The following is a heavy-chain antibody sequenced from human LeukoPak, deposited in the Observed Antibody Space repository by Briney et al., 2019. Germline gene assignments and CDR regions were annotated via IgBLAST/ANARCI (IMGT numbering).Heavy chain of an antibody. J-gene: IGHJ5*02. Sequence: PGGSLRLSCAASGFTFSSYSMNWVRQAPGKGLEWVSSISSSSSYIYYADSVKGRFTISRDNAKNSLYLQMDSLRAEDTAVYYCAKQEVAGTGGHNWFDPWGQGTLVTVSS. CDR2: ISSSSSYI. D-gene: IGHD6-19*01. CDR1: GFTFSSYS. V-gene: IGHV3-21*04. CDR3: AKQEVAGTGGHNWFDP.